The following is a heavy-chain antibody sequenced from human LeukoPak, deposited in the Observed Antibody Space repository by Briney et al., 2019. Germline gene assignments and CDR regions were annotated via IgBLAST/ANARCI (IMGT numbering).Heavy chain of an antibody. Sequence: SETLSLTCAVSGGSISSGGYSWSWIRQPPGKGLEWIGYIYHSGSTYYNPSLKSRVTISVDRSKNQFSLKLSSVTAADTAVYYCARYASPYYYDSSGENYFDYWGQGTLVTVSS. J-gene: IGHJ4*02. D-gene: IGHD3-22*01. CDR3: ARYASPYYYDSSGENYFDY. CDR2: IYHSGST. CDR1: GGSISSGGYS. V-gene: IGHV4-30-2*01.